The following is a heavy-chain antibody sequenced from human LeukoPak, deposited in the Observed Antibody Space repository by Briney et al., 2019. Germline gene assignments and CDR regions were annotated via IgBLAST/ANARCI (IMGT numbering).Heavy chain of an antibody. J-gene: IGHJ5*02. Sequence: LSXTCXVSGGSISSYYWSWIRQPAGKGLEWIGRIYTSGSTNYNPSLKSRVTMSVDTSKNQFSLKLSSVTAADTAVYYCARLIYYYDSSGSLNWFDPWGQGTLVTVSS. CDR3: ARLIYYYDSSGSLNWFDP. CDR2: IYTSGST. D-gene: IGHD3-22*01. CDR1: GGSISSYY. V-gene: IGHV4-4*07.